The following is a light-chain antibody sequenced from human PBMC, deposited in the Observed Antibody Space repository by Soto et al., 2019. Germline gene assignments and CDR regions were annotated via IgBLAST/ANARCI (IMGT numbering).Light chain of an antibody. CDR2: KAS. CDR3: QQHHSFWT. Sequence: IQMTHSPSSLSASVGDRVTISCRASQGIGNALGWYQQKPGKAPKLLIYKASSLEGGVPSRFSGSGSGTEFTLTISSLQTDDYATYYCQQHHSFWTFGQGTKVDIK. V-gene: IGKV1-5*03. J-gene: IGKJ1*01. CDR1: QGIGNA.